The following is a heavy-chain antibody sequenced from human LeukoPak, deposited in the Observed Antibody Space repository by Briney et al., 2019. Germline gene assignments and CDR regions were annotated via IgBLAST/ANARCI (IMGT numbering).Heavy chain of an antibody. V-gene: IGHV4-4*09. CDR2: IYTSGST. Sequence: SETLSLTCTVSGGSISSYYWSWIRQPPGKGLEWIGYIYTSGSTNYNPSLKSRVTISVDTSKNQFSLKLSSVTAADTAVYYCARHSPPGDFWSGYDWFDPWGQGTLVTVSS. CDR1: GGSISSYY. CDR3: ARHSPPGDFWSGYDWFDP. D-gene: IGHD3-3*01. J-gene: IGHJ5*02.